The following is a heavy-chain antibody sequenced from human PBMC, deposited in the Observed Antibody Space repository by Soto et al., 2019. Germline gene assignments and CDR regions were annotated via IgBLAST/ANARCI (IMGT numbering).Heavy chain of an antibody. Sequence: PGGSLRLSCAASGFPFSTYSMNLVRQAPGKGLEWVSYISSSSSTVYYAHSVKGRFTISRDNAKNSVYLQMKSLRDEDTAVYYCARGRDNGNYVDHWGQGTLVTVSS. V-gene: IGHV3-48*02. D-gene: IGHD1-1*01. CDR3: ARGRDNGNYVDH. CDR1: GFPFSTYS. CDR2: ISSSSSTV. J-gene: IGHJ4*02.